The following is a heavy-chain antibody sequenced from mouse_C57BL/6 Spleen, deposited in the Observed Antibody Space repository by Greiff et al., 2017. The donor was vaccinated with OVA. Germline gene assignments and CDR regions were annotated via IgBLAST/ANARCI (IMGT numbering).Heavy chain of an antibody. Sequence: QVQLKESGPGLVQPSQSLSITCTVSGFSLTSYGVHWVRQSPGKGLEWLGVIWSGGSTDYNAAFISRLSISKDNSKSQVFFKMNSLQADDTAIYYCARGGANWDFDYWGQGTTLTVSS. V-gene: IGHV2-2*01. CDR1: GFSLTSYG. J-gene: IGHJ2*01. D-gene: IGHD4-1*01. CDR2: IWSGGST. CDR3: ARGGANWDFDY.